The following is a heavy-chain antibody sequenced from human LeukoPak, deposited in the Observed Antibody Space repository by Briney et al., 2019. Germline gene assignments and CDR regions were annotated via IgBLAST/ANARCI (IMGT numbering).Heavy chain of an antibody. Sequence: AGGSLRLSCAASGLTFSSYGMSWVRQAPGKGLEWVSAISGSGGSTYYADSVKGRFTISRDNSKNTLYLQMNSLRAEDTAVYYCARDQLWDVWGKGTTVTISS. CDR1: GLTFSSYG. J-gene: IGHJ6*04. V-gene: IGHV3-23*01. CDR2: ISGSGGST. CDR3: ARDQLWDV. D-gene: IGHD5-18*01.